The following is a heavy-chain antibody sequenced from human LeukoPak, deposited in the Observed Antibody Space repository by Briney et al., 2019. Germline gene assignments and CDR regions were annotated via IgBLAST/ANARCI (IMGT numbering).Heavy chain of an antibody. J-gene: IGHJ6*02. CDR3: AKEWPWENFYYGMNV. CDR1: GLSFRNYG. V-gene: IGHV3-30*18. CDR2: ISFDGNTK. Sequence: GGSLRLSCAASGLSFRNYGMHWVRQAPGKGLEWVAIISFDGNTKDYADSVKGRFTISRDNSKNTLYLQMNSLRAEDSAVYYCAKEWPWENFYYGMNVWGQGTTVTVSS. D-gene: IGHD1-26*01.